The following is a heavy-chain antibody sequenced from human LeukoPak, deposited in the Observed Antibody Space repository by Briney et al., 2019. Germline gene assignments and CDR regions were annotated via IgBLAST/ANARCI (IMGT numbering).Heavy chain of an antibody. Sequence: GASVKVSCKASGYTFTNYVISWVRQAPGQGLEWMGIINPSGGSTSYAQKFQGRVTMTRDASTSTVYMELSSLRSEDTAVYYCARSSRYYGSGSGWFDPWGQGTLVTVSS. J-gene: IGHJ5*02. CDR1: GYTFTNYV. V-gene: IGHV1-46*01. CDR3: ARSSRYYGSGSGWFDP. CDR2: INPSGGST. D-gene: IGHD3-10*01.